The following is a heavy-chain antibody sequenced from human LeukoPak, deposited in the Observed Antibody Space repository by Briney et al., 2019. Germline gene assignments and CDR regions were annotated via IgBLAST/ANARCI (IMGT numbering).Heavy chain of an antibody. V-gene: IGHV4-59*08. CDR3: ASSTVTNGSDYYYYGMDV. CDR2: IYYSGST. J-gene: IGHJ6*02. D-gene: IGHD4-17*01. CDR1: GGSNSSYY. Sequence: PSETLSLTCTVSGGSNSSYYWSWIRQPPGKGLEWIGYIYYSGSTNYNPSLKSRVTISVDTSKNQFSLKLSSVTAADTAVYYCASSTVTNGSDYYYYGMDVWGQGTTVTVSS.